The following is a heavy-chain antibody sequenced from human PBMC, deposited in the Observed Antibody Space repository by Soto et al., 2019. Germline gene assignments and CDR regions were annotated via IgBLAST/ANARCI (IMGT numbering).Heavy chain of an antibody. CDR1: GYSITSHSYY. D-gene: IGHD3-9*01. CDR2: IHYTGTT. CDR3: ARVLGEKGNPYFVGFDY. V-gene: IGHV4-39*01. Sequence: SETLSLTCTVIGYSITSHSYYWGWIRQSPGTEMQWIGTIHYTGTTSYNPSLQGRATIAIDGSKNQMFLKLISVTAAATAVYYCARVLGEKGNPYFVGFDYWGQGTEVTVSS. J-gene: IGHJ4*02.